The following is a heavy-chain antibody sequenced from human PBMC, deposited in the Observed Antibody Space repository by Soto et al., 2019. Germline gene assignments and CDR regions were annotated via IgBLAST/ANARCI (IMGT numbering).Heavy chain of an antibody. CDR2: TSVYNGNT. J-gene: IGHJ4*02. CDR1: GYTFYSYY. D-gene: IGHD4-17*01. Sequence: QVQLVQSGGEVKKPGASVKVSCKASGYTFYSYYITWVRQAPGQGLEWMGTTSVYNGNTNSAQSLQGRVTMTIDKSPATAYLELRNLTSDDTAVYYCAGARATVTTKRALGYWGKGTLVTFSS. CDR3: AGARATVTTKRALGY. V-gene: IGHV1-18*01.